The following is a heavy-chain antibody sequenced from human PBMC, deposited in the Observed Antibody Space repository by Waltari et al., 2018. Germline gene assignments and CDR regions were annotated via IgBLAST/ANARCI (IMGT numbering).Heavy chain of an antibody. V-gene: IGHV3-23*01. D-gene: IGHD1-1*01. CDR3: AKEINHWNYFDY. Sequence: EVQLLESGGGLVQPGGSLRLSCAASGSTFSSYAVSWVRQAPGKGLEWVSAISGSDGSTYYADSVKGRFTISRDNSKNTLYLQMNSLRAEDTAVYYCAKEINHWNYFDYWGQGTLVTVSS. CDR2: ISGSDGST. CDR1: GSTFSSYA. J-gene: IGHJ4*02.